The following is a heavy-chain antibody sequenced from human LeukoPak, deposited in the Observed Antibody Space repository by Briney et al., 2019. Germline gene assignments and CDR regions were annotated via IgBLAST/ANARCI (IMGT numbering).Heavy chain of an antibody. J-gene: IGHJ3*02. V-gene: IGHV3-11*01. Sequence: GGSLRLSCAASGFTFSDYYMSWIRQAPGKGLEWVSYISSSGSTIYYADSVKGRFTISRDNAKNSLYLQMNSLRAEDTAVYYCARVGPPTFYDILTGYAFDIWGQGTMVTVSS. CDR3: ARVGPPTFYDILTGYAFDI. CDR2: ISSSGSTI. D-gene: IGHD3-9*01. CDR1: GFTFSDYY.